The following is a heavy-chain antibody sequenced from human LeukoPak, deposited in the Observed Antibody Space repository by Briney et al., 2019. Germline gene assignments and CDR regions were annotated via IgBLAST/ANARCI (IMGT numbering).Heavy chain of an antibody. D-gene: IGHD4-17*01. Sequence: SETLSLTCTVSGVSISSSSYYWGWIRQPPGKGLEWIGSIYYSGSTYYNPSLKSRVTISVDTSKNQFSLKLSSVTAADTAVYYCARHETTVPYFDYWGQGTLVTVSS. J-gene: IGHJ4*02. CDR3: ARHETTVPYFDY. CDR2: IYYSGST. V-gene: IGHV4-39*01. CDR1: GVSISSSSYY.